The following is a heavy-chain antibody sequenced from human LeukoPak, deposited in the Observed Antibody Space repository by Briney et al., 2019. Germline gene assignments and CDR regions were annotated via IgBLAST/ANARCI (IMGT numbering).Heavy chain of an antibody. CDR2: INHSGST. V-gene: IGHV4-34*01. Sequence: PSETLSLTCAVYGGSFSGYYWSWIRQPPGKGLEWIGEINHSGSTNYNPSLKSRVTISVDTSKNQFSLKLSSVTAADTAVYYRARGSERRIGYCSSTSCYTGYYYYMDVWGKGTTVTVSS. D-gene: IGHD2-2*02. J-gene: IGHJ6*03. CDR3: ARGSERRIGYCSSTSCYTGYYYYMDV. CDR1: GGSFSGYY.